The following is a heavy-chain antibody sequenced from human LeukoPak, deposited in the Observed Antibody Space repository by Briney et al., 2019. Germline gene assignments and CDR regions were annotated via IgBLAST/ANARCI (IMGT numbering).Heavy chain of an antibody. CDR3: ARETVVAATLWFDP. CDR1: GFTFTSYW. Sequence: PGGSLRFSCAASGFTFTSYWMSWFRQAPGKGLQWVSNIKQDGSEKYYVDSVKGRFTISRDNAKNSLYLQMNSLRAEDTAVYYCARETVVAATLWFDPWGQGTLVTVSS. J-gene: IGHJ5*02. D-gene: IGHD2-15*01. CDR2: IKQDGSEK. V-gene: IGHV3-7*01.